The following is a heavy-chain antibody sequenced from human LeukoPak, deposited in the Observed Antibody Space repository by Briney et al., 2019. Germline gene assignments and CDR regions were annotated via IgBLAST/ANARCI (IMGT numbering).Heavy chain of an antibody. D-gene: IGHD1-1*01. CDR3: ASWYNWNDGDY. Sequence: PGGSLRLSCAASGFTFSDYYMNWLRQAPGKGLEWVSYISSSSSYTNYADSVKGRFTISRDNAKSSLYLQMNSLRAEDTAVYYCASWYNWNDGDYWGQGTLVTVSS. CDR2: ISSSSSYT. J-gene: IGHJ4*02. V-gene: IGHV3-11*03. CDR1: GFTFSDYY.